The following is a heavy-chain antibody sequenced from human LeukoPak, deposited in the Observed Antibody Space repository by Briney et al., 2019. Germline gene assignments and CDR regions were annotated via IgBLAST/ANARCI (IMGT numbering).Heavy chain of an antibody. J-gene: IGHJ5*02. CDR2: IYSGGST. Sequence: GGSLRLSCAASGLTVSRNYMSWVRHAPGKGLECVSVIYSGGSTSYADSVEGRFTSSRDNSKNTLYLQMNSLRAEDTAVYYCARGGFGVFKTNNWFDPWGQGTLVTVSS. CDR3: ARGGFGVFKTNNWFDP. CDR1: GLTVSRNY. V-gene: IGHV3-53*01. D-gene: IGHD3-10*01.